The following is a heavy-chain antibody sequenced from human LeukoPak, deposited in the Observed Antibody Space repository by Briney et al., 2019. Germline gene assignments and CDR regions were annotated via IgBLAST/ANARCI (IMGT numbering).Heavy chain of an antibody. CDR2: INSDGSST. J-gene: IGHJ4*02. Sequence: PGGSLRLSCAASGFTFSSDWTHWVRQAPGKGLVWVSRINSDGSSTTYAGSVKGRFTISRDNAKSTLYLQMNSLRAEDTAVYYCARALGSPLDYWGQGTLVTVSS. V-gene: IGHV3-74*01. CDR1: GFTFSSDW. D-gene: IGHD1-26*01. CDR3: ARALGSPLDY.